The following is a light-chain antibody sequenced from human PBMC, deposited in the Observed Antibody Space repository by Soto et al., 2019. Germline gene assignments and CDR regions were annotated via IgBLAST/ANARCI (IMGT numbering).Light chain of an antibody. CDR3: RQYGVTPFT. CDR1: QSIRSTY. Sequence: EVVLTQSPGTLSLSPGERATLTCRASQSIRSTYLAWYQQRPGQAPRLLMSGTSTRATGIPERFTGSGSGTDFTLTISGLEPEDCAVYFCRQYGVTPFTFGQGTKLEVK. J-gene: IGKJ2*01. CDR2: GTS. V-gene: IGKV3-20*01.